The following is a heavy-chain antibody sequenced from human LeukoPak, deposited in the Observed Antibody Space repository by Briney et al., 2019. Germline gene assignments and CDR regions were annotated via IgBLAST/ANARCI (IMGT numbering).Heavy chain of an antibody. Sequence: SETLSLTCTVSGYSISSGYYWGWIRPPPGKGLEWIGSIYHSGSTYYNPSLKSRVTISVDTSKNQFSLKLSSVTAADTAVYYCAREFLGTRGSYPWRYYYYYMDVWGKGTTVTVSS. CDR2: IYHSGST. CDR1: GYSISSGYY. CDR3: AREFLGTRGSYPWRYYYYYMDV. V-gene: IGHV4-38-2*02. D-gene: IGHD1-26*01. J-gene: IGHJ6*03.